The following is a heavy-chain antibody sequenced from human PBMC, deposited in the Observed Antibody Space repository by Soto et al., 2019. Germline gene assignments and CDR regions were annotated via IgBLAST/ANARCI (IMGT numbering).Heavy chain of an antibody. CDR3: AREISVAGTGNWSDP. CDR1: GGTFSSYA. Sequence: ASVKVSCKASGGTFSSYAISWVRQAPGQGLEWMGGIIPIFGTANYAQKFQGRVTITADESTSTAYMELSSLRSEDTAVYYCAREISVAGTGNWSDPWGQGTLATVSS. D-gene: IGHD6-19*01. CDR2: IIPIFGTA. J-gene: IGHJ5*02. V-gene: IGHV1-69*13.